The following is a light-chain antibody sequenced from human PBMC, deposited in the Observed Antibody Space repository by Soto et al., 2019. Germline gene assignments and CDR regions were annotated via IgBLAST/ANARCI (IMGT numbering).Light chain of an antibody. CDR1: QSVGRF. J-gene: IGKJ5*01. CDR2: DAS. Sequence: EIVLTQSPATLSLSPGERATLSCKASQSVGRFLAWYQHKPGQAPRVFIFDASNRATGIPARFSGSGSGTDFTLTISSLEPEDFAVYYCQQRRDWPITFGQGTRLEIK. V-gene: IGKV3-11*01. CDR3: QQRRDWPIT.